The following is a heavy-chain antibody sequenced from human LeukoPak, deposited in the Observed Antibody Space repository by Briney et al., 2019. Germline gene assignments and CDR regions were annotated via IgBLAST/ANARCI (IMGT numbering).Heavy chain of an antibody. CDR1: GGTFSSYA. CDR2: IIPIFGTA. J-gene: IGHJ6*03. CDR3: ARGILGWERDYYHYMDV. D-gene: IGHD4-23*01. Sequence: GASVKVSCKASGGTFSSYAISWVRQAPGQGLEWMGGIIPIFGTANYAQKFQGRVTITTDESTSTAYMELSSLRSEDTAVYYCARGILGWERDYYHYMDVWGKGTTDTVSS. V-gene: IGHV1-69*05.